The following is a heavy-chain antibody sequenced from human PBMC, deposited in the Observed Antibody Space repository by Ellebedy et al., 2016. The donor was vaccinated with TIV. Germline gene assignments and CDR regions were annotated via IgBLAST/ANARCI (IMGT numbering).Heavy chain of an antibody. CDR1: SGSISSTDFF. V-gene: IGHV4-30-4*01. D-gene: IGHD2-8*01. Sequence: MPSETLSLTCTVSSGSISSTDFFWSWIRQPPGKGLEWIGYIHYNGNTYYNPSLKSRVTISLATSKKEFSLKLSSVTAADTAVYYCARYNGPGGWFDPWGQGTLVTVSS. CDR3: ARYNGPGGWFDP. CDR2: IHYNGNT. J-gene: IGHJ5*02.